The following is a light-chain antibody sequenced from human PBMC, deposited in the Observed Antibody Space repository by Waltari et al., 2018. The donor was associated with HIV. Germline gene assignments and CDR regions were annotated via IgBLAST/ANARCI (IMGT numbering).Light chain of an antibody. J-gene: IGKJ1*01. V-gene: IGKV3-15*01. Sequence: MTQSPATLSVSPGQTVTVFCEASEDIGDKLAWYQQKRGRAPRLLVSGASSRATGVPARFSGRGSGTDFNLTIAGLQSNDSAIYFCQQYSTWPRTFGQGTLV. CDR2: GAS. CDR1: EDIGDK. CDR3: QQYSTWPRT.